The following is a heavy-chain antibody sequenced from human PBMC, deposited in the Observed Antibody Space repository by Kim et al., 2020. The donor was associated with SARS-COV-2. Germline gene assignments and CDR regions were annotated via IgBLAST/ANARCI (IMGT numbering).Heavy chain of an antibody. CDR1: SGSISSDDYY. D-gene: IGHD6-13*01. CDR2: IYYSGST. J-gene: IGHJ2*01. V-gene: IGHV4-31*03. CDR3: ARDRSGIGTAGTSEWYFDL. Sequence: SETLSLTCTVSSGSISSDDYYWSWIRQHPGKGLEWIGHIYYSGSTYYNPSLKSRVTISVDTSKNQFSLKLNSVTAADTAVYYCARDRSGIGTAGTSEWYFDLWGRGTLVTVSS.